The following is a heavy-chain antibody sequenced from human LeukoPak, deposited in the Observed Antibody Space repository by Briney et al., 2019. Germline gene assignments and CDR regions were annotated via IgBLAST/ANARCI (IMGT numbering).Heavy chain of an antibody. CDR1: GGTFSTYS. V-gene: IGHV1-69*05. CDR2: IIPLFGTA. J-gene: IGHJ6*03. CDR3: ARTDTYYYYMDV. Sequence: SVKVSCKASGGTFSTYSISWVRQAPGQGLEWMGGIIPLFGTADYAQMFQGRVTITTDESTSTAYMELSSLRSEDTAVYYCARTDTYYYYMDVWGKGTTVTVSS.